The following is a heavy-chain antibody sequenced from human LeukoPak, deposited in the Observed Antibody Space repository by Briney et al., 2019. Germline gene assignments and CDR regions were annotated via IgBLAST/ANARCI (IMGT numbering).Heavy chain of an antibody. CDR1: GFIFYDHG. V-gene: IGHV3-20*04. D-gene: IGHD6-19*01. CDR2: INWNGGST. CDR3: AGGDRNGWYFDY. Sequence: PGGSLRLSCAASGFIFYDHGMSWVRQAPGKGLEWVSGINWNGGSTVYGDSVKGRFTISRDNAKNSLYLQMNSLRAEDTALYYCAGGDRNGWYFDYWGQGVLVTVSS. J-gene: IGHJ4*02.